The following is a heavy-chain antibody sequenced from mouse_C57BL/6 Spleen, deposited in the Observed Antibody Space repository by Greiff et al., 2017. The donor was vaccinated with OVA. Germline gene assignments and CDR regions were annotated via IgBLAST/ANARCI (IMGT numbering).Heavy chain of an antibody. CDR3: ARDQPGTWFAY. V-gene: IGHV5-4*01. CDR2: ISDGGSYT. CDR1: GFTFSSYA. Sequence: EVQLVESGGGLVKPGGSLKLSCAASGFTFSSYAMSWVRQTPEKRLEWVATISDGGSYTYYPDNVKGRFTISRDNAKNNLYLQMSHLKSEDTAMYYCARDQPGTWFAYWGQGTLVTVSA. J-gene: IGHJ3*01. D-gene: IGHD4-1*01.